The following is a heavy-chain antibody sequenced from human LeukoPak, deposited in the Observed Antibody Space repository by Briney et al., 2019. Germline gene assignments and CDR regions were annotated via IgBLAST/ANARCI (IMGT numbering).Heavy chain of an antibody. V-gene: IGHV4-30-2*01. CDR3: ARATDYPAGYFDY. CDR2: IYHSGST. Sequence: SQTLSLTCTVSGGSISSGGYYWSWIRQPPGKGLEWIGYIYHSGSTYYNPSLKSRVTISVDRSKNQFSLKLSSVTAADTAVYYCARATDYPAGYFDYWGQGTLVTVSS. J-gene: IGHJ4*02. D-gene: IGHD4-11*01. CDR1: GGSISSGGYY.